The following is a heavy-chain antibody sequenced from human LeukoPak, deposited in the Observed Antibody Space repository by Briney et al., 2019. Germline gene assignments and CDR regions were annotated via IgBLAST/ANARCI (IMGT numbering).Heavy chain of an antibody. D-gene: IGHD6-13*01. CDR1: VYTLTELS. V-gene: IGHV1-24*01. Sequence: ASVNVSFKVSVYTLTELSMHWVRQAPGKGLEWMGGFDPEDGESIYPQKFQGRVTMTEETSTDTAYMELSSLRSEDTAVYYCATLPRVFSSSWYFDYWGQGTLVTVSS. CDR3: ATLPRVFSSSWYFDY. CDR2: FDPEDGES. J-gene: IGHJ4*02.